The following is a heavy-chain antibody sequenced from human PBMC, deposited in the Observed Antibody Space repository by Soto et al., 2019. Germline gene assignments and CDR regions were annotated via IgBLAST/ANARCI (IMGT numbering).Heavy chain of an antibody. D-gene: IGHD4-4*01. CDR1: GFTFSSYE. Sequence: LRLSCAASGFTFSSYEMNWVRQAPGKGLEWVSYINDGGGTIYYADSVKGRFTISRDNAKNSLYLQMNSLGAEDTAVYYCATFPRSSKRGYWGQGTLVTVSS. CDR2: INDGGGTI. V-gene: IGHV3-48*03. J-gene: IGHJ4*02. CDR3: ATFPRSSKRGY.